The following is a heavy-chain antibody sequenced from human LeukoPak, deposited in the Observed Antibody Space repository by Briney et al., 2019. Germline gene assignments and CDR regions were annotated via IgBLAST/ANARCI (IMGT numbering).Heavy chain of an antibody. CDR2: IYYTGSS. V-gene: IGHV4-39*07. D-gene: IGHD3-22*01. Sequence: TSETLSLTCSVSGGSIRSSDDYWGFVRQTPGKGLEWMGSIYYTGSSHYNPSLKSRVTISVDTSKNQFSLKLSSVTAADTAVYYCARGPRRLYYYDSSGYSWGWSSRADPPPLKRHDAFDIWGQGTMVTVSS. J-gene: IGHJ3*02. CDR1: GGSIRSSDDY. CDR3: ARGPRRLYYYDSSGYSWGWSSRADPPPLKRHDAFDI.